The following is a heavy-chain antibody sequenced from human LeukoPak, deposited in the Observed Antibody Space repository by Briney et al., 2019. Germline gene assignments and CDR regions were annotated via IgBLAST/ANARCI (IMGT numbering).Heavy chain of an antibody. CDR3: ARLFGYSSSSPFDY. CDR1: GGSISSSSYY. J-gene: IGHJ4*02. CDR2: IYYSGST. Sequence: SETLSLTCTVSGGSISSSSYYWGWIRQPPGKGLEWIGSIYYSGSTYYNPSLKSRVTISVDTSKNQFSLKLSSVTAADTAVYYCARLFGYSSSSPFDYWGQGTLVTVSS. V-gene: IGHV4-39*01. D-gene: IGHD6-6*01.